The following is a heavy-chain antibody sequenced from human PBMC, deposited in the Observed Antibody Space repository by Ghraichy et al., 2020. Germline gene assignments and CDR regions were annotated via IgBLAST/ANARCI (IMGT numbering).Heavy chain of an antibody. Sequence: GGSLRLSCAASGFTFSSYDMTWVRQAPGKGLEWVSGISGSGDNTYYGDSVKGRFTISRDNSKNRLHLQMNSLTEEDTAVYYCAKGIYDTIGYYYSLPAGQGQWGQGMLVTVSS. CDR3: AKGIYDTIGYYYSLPAGQGQ. D-gene: IGHD3-22*01. V-gene: IGHV3-23*01. J-gene: IGHJ4*02. CDR2: ISGSGDNT. CDR1: GFTFSSYD.